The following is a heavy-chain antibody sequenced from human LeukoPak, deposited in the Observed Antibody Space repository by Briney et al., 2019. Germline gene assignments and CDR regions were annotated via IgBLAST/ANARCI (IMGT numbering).Heavy chain of an antibody. J-gene: IGHJ4*02. CDR2: IYSGGST. D-gene: IGHD2-15*01. V-gene: IGHV3-53*01. CDR3: ARGHCSGGSCNDY. Sequence: GGSLRLSCAASGFTVSSNYMSWVRQAPGKGLEWVSVIYSGGSTYYADSVKGRFTISRDNSKNTLYLQMNSLRAEDTAVYYCARGHCSGGSCNDYWGQGTLVTVSS. CDR1: GFTVSSNY.